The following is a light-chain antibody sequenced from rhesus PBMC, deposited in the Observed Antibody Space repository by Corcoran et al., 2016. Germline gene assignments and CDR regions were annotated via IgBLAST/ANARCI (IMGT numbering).Light chain of an antibody. Sequence: DIQMTQSPSSLSASVGDRVTLTFRARENVNHYLNWYQQKPWKAPKLLLYKASTLQSWVPSRFSGSGSGNDYTFTISSLQPEDVATYYCQHGYGTPYSFGQGTKMDIK. CDR1: ENVNHY. CDR3: QHGYGTPYS. V-gene: IGKV1-74*01. J-gene: IGKJ2*01. CDR2: KAS.